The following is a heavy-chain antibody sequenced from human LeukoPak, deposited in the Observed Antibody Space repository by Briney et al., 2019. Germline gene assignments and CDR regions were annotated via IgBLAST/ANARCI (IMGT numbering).Heavy chain of an antibody. J-gene: IGHJ4*02. Sequence: GGSLRLSCAASGFTFSSYAMSWVRQAPGKGLEWVSAISGSGGSTYYADSVKGRFTISRDNSKNTLYLQMNSLRAEDTAVYYCANRRGYSGYDSPDYWGQGTLVTVSS. CDR2: ISGSGGST. CDR1: GFTFSSYA. V-gene: IGHV3-23*01. D-gene: IGHD5-12*01. CDR3: ANRRGYSGYDSPDY.